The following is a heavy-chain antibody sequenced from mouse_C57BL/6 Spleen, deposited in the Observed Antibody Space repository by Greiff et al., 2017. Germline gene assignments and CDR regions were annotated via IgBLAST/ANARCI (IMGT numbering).Heavy chain of an antibody. V-gene: IGHV5-17*01. J-gene: IGHJ1*03. Sequence: EVQVVESGGGLVKPGGSLKLSCAASGFTFSDYGLHWVRQAPEKGLEWVAYISSGSSTIYYADTVKGRFTISRDNAKNTLFLQMTSLRSEDTAMYYCARCYDGSDWYFDVWGTGTTVTVAS. D-gene: IGHD1-1*01. CDR1: GFTFSDYG. CDR2: ISSGSSTI. CDR3: ARCYDGSDWYFDV.